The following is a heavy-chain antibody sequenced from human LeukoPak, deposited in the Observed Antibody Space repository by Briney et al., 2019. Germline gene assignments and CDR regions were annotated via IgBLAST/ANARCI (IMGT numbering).Heavy chain of an antibody. CDR2: IKQDGSEK. CDR3: AREYYDSSGYEDGIDY. V-gene: IGHV3-7*01. Sequence: GGSLRLSCAASGFTFSSYWMSWVRQAPGKGLEWVANIKQDGSEKYYVDSGKGRFTISRDNAKNSLYLQMNSLRAEDTAVYYCAREYYDSSGYEDGIDYWGQGTLVTVSS. CDR1: GFTFSSYW. D-gene: IGHD3-22*01. J-gene: IGHJ4*02.